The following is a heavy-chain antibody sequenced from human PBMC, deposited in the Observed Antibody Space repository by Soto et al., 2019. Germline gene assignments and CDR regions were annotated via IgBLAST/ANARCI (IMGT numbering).Heavy chain of an antibody. CDR3: ARPLVAPVAGPYYYGMDV. D-gene: IGHD6-19*01. J-gene: IGHJ6*02. V-gene: IGHV3-33*01. CDR1: GFNSGTFG. Sequence: GGSAGLSWAPSGFNSGTFGFILVLRARGRGLEWVAVIWYDGNTKYYADSVKGRFTISRDNSKNSLYLQMNSLTAEDTAVYYCARPLVAPVAGPYYYGMDVWSQGTTVTVS. CDR2: IWYDGNTK.